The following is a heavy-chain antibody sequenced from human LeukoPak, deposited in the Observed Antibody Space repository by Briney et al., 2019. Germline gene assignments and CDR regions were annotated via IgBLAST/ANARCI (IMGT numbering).Heavy chain of an antibody. CDR1: VGSISSISYY. CDR2: IYYSGST. J-gene: IGHJ4*02. D-gene: IGHD2-2*01. Sequence: SETLSLTCTVSVGSISSISYYWGWIRRPPGKGLEWIGSIYYSGSTYYNPYLNSRVTISVDTSKNQFSLKLSSVTAADTAVYYCAGHQDWGQGTLVTVCS. CDR3: AGHQD. V-gene: IGHV4-39*07.